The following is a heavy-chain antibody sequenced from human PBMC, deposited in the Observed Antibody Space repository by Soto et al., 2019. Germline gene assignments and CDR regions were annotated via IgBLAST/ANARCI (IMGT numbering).Heavy chain of an antibody. CDR2: IYYSGST. J-gene: IGHJ3*02. CDR3: ARDRIKPVGYCSSTSCYQGDDAFDI. CDR1: GGSISSGDYY. V-gene: IGHV4-30-4*01. Sequence: KPSETLSLTCTVSGGSISSGDYYWSWIRQPPGKGLEWIGYIYYSGSTYYNPSLKSRVTISVDTSKNQFSLKLSSVTAADTAVYYCARDRIKPVGYCSSTSCYQGDDAFDIWGQGTMVTVSS. D-gene: IGHD2-2*01.